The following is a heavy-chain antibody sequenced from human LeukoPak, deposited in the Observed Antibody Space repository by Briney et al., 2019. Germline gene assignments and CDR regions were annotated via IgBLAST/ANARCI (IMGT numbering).Heavy chain of an antibody. CDR3: ARSGHHYDFWSGYHYYYMDV. V-gene: IGHV4-39*07. CDR1: GGSISNSSYY. Sequence: SETLSLTCTVSGGSISNSSYYWDWNRQPPGKGLAWIACIFYSGSTYYNASLKGRVTISVDTSKNQFSLKLSSVTAADTAVYYCARSGHHYDFWSGYHYYYMDVWGKGTTVTVSS. CDR2: IFYSGST. J-gene: IGHJ6*03. D-gene: IGHD3-3*01.